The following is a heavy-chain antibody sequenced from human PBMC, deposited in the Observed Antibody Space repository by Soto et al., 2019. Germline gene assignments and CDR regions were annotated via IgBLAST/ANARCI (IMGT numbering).Heavy chain of an antibody. CDR2: INSDGSST. CDR3: AREGRYCSGGSCYQAHAFDI. CDR1: GFTFSSYW. Sequence: GGSLRLSCAASGFTFSSYWMHWVRQAPGKGLVWVSRINSDGSSTSYADSVKGRFTISRDNAKNTLYLQMNSLRAEDTAVYYCAREGRYCSGGSCYQAHAFDIWGQGTMVTVSS. V-gene: IGHV3-74*01. J-gene: IGHJ3*02. D-gene: IGHD2-15*01.